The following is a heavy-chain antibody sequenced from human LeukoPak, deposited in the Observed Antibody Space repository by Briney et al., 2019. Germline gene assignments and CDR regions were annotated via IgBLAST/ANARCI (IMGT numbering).Heavy chain of an antibody. CDR3: ARDYYGSGSYRYFDY. V-gene: IGHV1-18*01. Sequence: GASVKVSCKASGYTFTSYGISWVRQAPGQGPEWMGWISAYNGNTNYAQKLQGRVTLTTDTSTNTAYMELRSLRSDDTAVYYCARDYYGSGSYRYFDYWGQGTLVTVSS. D-gene: IGHD3-10*01. CDR1: GYTFTSYG. CDR2: ISAYNGNT. J-gene: IGHJ4*02.